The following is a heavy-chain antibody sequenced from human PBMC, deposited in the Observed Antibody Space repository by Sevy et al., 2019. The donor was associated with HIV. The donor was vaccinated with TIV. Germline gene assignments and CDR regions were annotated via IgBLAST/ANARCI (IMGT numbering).Heavy chain of an antibody. CDR3: STDIVVQSGYSYDFSTFNPDLPHNSGADV. J-gene: IGHJ6*02. D-gene: IGHD5-12*01. CDR2: IRNDPDCGTT. CDR1: GFTFRNAW. V-gene: IGHV3-15*01. Sequence: GGSLRLSCTVSGFTFRNAWMTWVRQVPGKGLEWVGRIRNDPDCGTTDYAAPVRGRFTISRDDSKNTMYLQMNSLKIEDXAGYYCSTDIVVQSGYSYDFSTFNPDLPHNSGADVWGQGTTVTVSS.